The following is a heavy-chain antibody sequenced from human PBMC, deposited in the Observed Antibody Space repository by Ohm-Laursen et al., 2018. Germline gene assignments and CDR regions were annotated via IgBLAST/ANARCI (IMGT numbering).Heavy chain of an antibody. D-gene: IGHD6-19*01. CDR1: GFTFSSYA. CDR3: ARTVSSGWSFDY. J-gene: IGHJ4*02. Sequence: SLRLSCAASGFTFSSYAMTWVRQAPGKGLEWVSGISAGGRNTYYADSVKGRFTISRDNSKNTLYLQMNSLRAEDTAVYYCARTVSSGWSFDYWGQGTLVTVSS. CDR2: ISAGGRNT. V-gene: IGHV3-23*01.